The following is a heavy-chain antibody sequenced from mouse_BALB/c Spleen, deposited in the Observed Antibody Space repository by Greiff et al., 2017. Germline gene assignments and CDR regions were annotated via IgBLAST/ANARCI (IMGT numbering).Heavy chain of an antibody. Sequence: EVMLVESGGGLVKPGGSLKLSCAASGFAFSSYDMSWVRQTPEKRLEWVAYISSGGGSTYYPDTVKGRFTISRDNAKNTLYLQMSSLKSEDTAMYYCASLYYGTFDYWGQGTTLTVSS. D-gene: IGHD1-1*01. J-gene: IGHJ2*01. V-gene: IGHV5-12-1*01. CDR2: ISSGGGST. CDR3: ASLYYGTFDY. CDR1: GFAFSSYD.